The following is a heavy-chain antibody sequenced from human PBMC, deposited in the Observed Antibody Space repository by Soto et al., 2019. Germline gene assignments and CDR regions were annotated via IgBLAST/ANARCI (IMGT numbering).Heavy chain of an antibody. Sequence: SETLSLTCTVSGGSISSGDYYWSWIRQPPGKGLEWIGYIYYSGSTYYNPSLKSRVTISVDTSKNQFSLKLSSVTAADTAVYYCARAVATIRFSRRVDYWGQGTLVTVSS. CDR2: IYYSGST. D-gene: IGHD5-12*01. J-gene: IGHJ4*02. V-gene: IGHV4-30-4*01. CDR1: GGSISSGDYY. CDR3: ARAVATIRFSRRVDY.